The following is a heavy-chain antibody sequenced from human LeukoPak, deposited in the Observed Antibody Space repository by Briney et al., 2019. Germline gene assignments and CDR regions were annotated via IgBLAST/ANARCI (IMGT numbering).Heavy chain of an antibody. V-gene: IGHV3-66*01. Sequence: GGSLRLSCAASGFTVSSNYMSWVRQAPGKGLEWVSVIYSGGSTYYADSVKGRFTISRDNSKNTPYLQMNSLRAEDTAVYYCARPTRWMKYGMDVWGQGTTVTVSS. CDR1: GFTVSSNY. CDR2: IYSGGST. D-gene: IGHD2-2*03. J-gene: IGHJ6*02. CDR3: ARPTRWMKYGMDV.